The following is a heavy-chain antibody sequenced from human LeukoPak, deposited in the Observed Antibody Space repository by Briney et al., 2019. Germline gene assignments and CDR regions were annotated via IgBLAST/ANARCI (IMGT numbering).Heavy chain of an antibody. D-gene: IGHD3-10*01. V-gene: IGHV4-30-4*08. CDR1: PDSISSSSHY. J-gene: IGHJ4*02. CDR3: AKGGPNYYGSGDPYYFDY. CDR2: IYCSGST. Sequence: PSETLSLTCSVSPDSISSSSHYWGWIRQPPGKGLEWLGYIYCSGSTYYNPSLKSRVTISVDTSKNQFSLKLSSVTAADTAVYYCAKGGPNYYGSGDPYYFDYWGQGTLVTVSS.